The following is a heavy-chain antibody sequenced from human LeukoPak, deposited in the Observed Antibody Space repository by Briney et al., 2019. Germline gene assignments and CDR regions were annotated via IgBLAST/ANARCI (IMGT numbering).Heavy chain of an antibody. CDR2: IYYSGST. CDR3: ARDGGRGFDP. CDR1: GGSISSYC. J-gene: IGHJ5*02. D-gene: IGHD3-10*01. V-gene: IGHV4-59*01. Sequence: SETLSLTCTVSGGSISSYCWSWIRQPPGKGLEWIGYIYYSGSTNYNPSLKSRITISVDTSKNQFSLKLSSVTAADTAVYYCARDGGRGFDPWGQGTLVTVSS.